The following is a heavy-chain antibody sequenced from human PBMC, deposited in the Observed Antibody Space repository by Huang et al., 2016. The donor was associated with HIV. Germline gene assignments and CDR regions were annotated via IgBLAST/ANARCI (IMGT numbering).Heavy chain of an antibody. CDR2: INHNGKI. Sequence: QVQLKQWGAGLLKPSETLSLTCAVYGGAFRGSSWTWIRQFPEKGLEWIGDINHNGKIIYNPSLSARVTISTDTSKNHFSLHLTSVTAADTARYYCARGFNYYASDNLGVYYFDSWGLGTLVTVSP. CDR1: GGAFRGSS. D-gene: IGHD3-10*01. V-gene: IGHV4-34*02. CDR3: ARGFNYYASDNLGVYYFDS. J-gene: IGHJ4*02.